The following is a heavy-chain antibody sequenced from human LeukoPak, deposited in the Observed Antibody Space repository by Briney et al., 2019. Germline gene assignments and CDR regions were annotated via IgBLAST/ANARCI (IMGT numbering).Heavy chain of an antibody. D-gene: IGHD1-7*01. CDR2: INPNSGGT. CDR3: ARPNKLRRNWFDP. V-gene: IGHV1-2*02. CDR1: GYTFTRYY. J-gene: IGHJ5*02. Sequence: ASVKVSCKASGYTFTRYYMHWVRQAPGQGLEWMGWINPNSGGTNYAQKFQGRVTMTRDTSISTAYMELSRLRSDDTAVYYCARPNKLRRNWFDPWGQGTLVTVSS.